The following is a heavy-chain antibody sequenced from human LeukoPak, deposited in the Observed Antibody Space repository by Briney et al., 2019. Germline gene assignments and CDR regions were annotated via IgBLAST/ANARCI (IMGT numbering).Heavy chain of an antibody. J-gene: IGHJ5*02. CDR2: IIPIFGTA. D-gene: IGHD2-2*02. CDR1: GGTFSSYA. CDR3: ARSVVVPAAIPNWFDP. V-gene: IGHV1-69*05. Sequence: GASVKVSCKASGGTFSSYAISWVRQAPRQGLEWMGGIIPIFGTANYAQKFQGRVTITTDESTSTAYMELSSLRSEDTAVYYCARSVVVPAAIPNWFDPWGQGTLVTVSS.